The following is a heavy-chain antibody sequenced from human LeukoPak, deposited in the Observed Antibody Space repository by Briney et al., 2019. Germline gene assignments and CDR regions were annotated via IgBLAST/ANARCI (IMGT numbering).Heavy chain of an antibody. Sequence: GESLKISCKASGSSFTSYWISWVRQMPGEGLEWMGRIDPSDSDANYSPSFQGHVTMSADKSISTAYLQWSSLKASDTAMYFCARHVNWRSGQSWFDPWGQGTLVTVSS. CDR3: ARHVNWRSGQSWFDP. CDR2: IDPSDSDA. CDR1: GSSFTSYW. J-gene: IGHJ5*02. D-gene: IGHD3-10*01. V-gene: IGHV5-10-1*01.